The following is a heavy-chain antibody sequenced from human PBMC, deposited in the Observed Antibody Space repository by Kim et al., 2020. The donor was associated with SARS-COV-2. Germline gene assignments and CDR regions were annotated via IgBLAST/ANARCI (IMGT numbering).Heavy chain of an antibody. CDR1: GFTFSSYS. CDR2: ISSSSSYI. V-gene: IGHV3-21*01. J-gene: IGHJ5*02. Sequence: GGSLRLSCAASGFTFSSYSMNWVRQAPGKGLEWVSSISSSSSYIYYADSVKGRFTISRDNAKNSLYLQMNSLRAEDTAVYYCATDQSIAARHNWFDPWGQGTLVTVSS. CDR3: ATDQSIAARHNWFDP. D-gene: IGHD6-6*01.